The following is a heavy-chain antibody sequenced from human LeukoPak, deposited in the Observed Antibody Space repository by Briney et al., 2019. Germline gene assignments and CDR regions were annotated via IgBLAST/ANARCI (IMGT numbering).Heavy chain of an antibody. D-gene: IGHD3-10*01. V-gene: IGHV4-39*07. CDR1: GGSISSSSYY. Sequence: PSETLSLTCTVSGGSISSSSYYWGWIRQPPGKGLEWIGRIYYSGSTYYNPSLKSRVTISVDTSKNQFSLKLSSVTAADTAVYYCARVLNYYGSGSYSYYFDYWGQGTLVTVSS. J-gene: IGHJ4*02. CDR2: IYYSGST. CDR3: ARVLNYYGSGSYSYYFDY.